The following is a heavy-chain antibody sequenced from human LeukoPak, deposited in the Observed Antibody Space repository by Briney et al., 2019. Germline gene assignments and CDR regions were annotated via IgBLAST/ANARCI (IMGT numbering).Heavy chain of an antibody. CDR1: GFTFGDYA. CDR2: IRSKAYGGTT. V-gene: IGHV3-49*04. CDR3: TRDGYNLDY. Sequence: RSGGSLRLSCTASGFTFGDYAMSWVRQAPGKVLEWVGFIRSKAYGGTTEYAASVKGRFAISRDDSKSIAYLQMNSPKTEDTAVYYCTRDGYNLDYWGQGTLVTVSS. D-gene: IGHD5-12*01. J-gene: IGHJ4*02.